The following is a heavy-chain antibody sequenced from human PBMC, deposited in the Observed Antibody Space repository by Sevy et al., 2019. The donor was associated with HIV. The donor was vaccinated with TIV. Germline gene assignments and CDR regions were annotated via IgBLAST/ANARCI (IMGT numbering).Heavy chain of an antibody. Sequence: GGSLRLSCAASGFTFSSYAMSWVRQAPGKGLEWVSAISGSGGSTYYADSVKGRFTISRDNSKNTLYLQMNSLRAEDTAVYYCAKDPSPWLVQGGGFCDYWGQGTLVTVSS. D-gene: IGHD6-19*01. CDR2: ISGSGGST. CDR1: GFTFSSYA. CDR3: AKDPSPWLVQGGGFCDY. J-gene: IGHJ4*02. V-gene: IGHV3-23*01.